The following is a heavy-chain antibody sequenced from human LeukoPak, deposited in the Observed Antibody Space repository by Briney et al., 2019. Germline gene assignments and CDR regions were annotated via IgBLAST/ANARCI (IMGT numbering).Heavy chain of an antibody. CDR2: INPSGGST. J-gene: IGHJ4*02. CDR1: GYTFTSYY. Sequence: GASVKVSCRASGYTFTSYYMHWVRQAPGQGLEWMGIINPSGGSTSYAQKFQGRVTTTRDTSTSTVYMELSSLRSEDTAVYYCAREFAQYYFDYWGQGTLVTVSS. V-gene: IGHV1-46*01. CDR3: AREFAQYYFDY. D-gene: IGHD6-19*01.